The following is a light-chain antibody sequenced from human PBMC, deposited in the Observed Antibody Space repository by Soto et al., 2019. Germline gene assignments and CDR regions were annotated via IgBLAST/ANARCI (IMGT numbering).Light chain of an antibody. CDR3: QQYGSSGT. Sequence: EIVLTQSPGTLSLSPGERATLSCRASQSVSNNYLAWYQQQPGQAPSLLICGSSNRATGIPDRFSGGGSGTDITLTISRLAAEDVAVYYRQQYGSSGTFGQGTKVEIK. CDR2: GSS. J-gene: IGKJ1*01. CDR1: QSVSNNY. V-gene: IGKV3-20*01.